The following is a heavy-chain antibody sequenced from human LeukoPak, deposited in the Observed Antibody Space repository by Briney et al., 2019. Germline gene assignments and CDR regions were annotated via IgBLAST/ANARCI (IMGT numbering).Heavy chain of an antibody. CDR2: ISSSSSYI. Sequence: PGGSLRLSCAASGFTFSSYSMNWVRQAPGKGLEWVSSISSSSSYIYYADSVKGRFTISRDNAKNSLYLQMNSLRAEDTAVYYCARDHLAAAGTREWCYFDYWGQGTLVTVSS. J-gene: IGHJ4*02. CDR3: ARDHLAAAGTREWCYFDY. V-gene: IGHV3-21*01. CDR1: GFTFSSYS. D-gene: IGHD6-13*01.